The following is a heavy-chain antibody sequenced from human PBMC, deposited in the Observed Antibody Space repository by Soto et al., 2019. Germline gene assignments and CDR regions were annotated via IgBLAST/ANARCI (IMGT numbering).Heavy chain of an antibody. CDR1: GFIFNNYA. V-gene: IGHV3-23*01. CDR3: VKRGRNWGAFDF. CDR2: IGGTDGDSDGVP. J-gene: IGHJ3*01. D-gene: IGHD7-27*01. Sequence: VQLLESGGDLVQPGGSLRLSCVASGFIFNNYAMSWVRQAPGKGLEWVSTIGGTDGDSDGVPWYEDSVKRRFTISRDGSANSLFLQMDNLRAGDWAVYYCVKRGRNWGAFDFWGQGTRVVVSS.